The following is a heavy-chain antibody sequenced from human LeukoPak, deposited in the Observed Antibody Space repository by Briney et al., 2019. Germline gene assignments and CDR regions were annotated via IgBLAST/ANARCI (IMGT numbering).Heavy chain of an antibody. CDR3: AKARRLVLPFDTLVDY. D-gene: IGHD6-19*01. J-gene: IGHJ4*02. V-gene: IGHV3-21*01. CDR1: GFTFSSYS. Sequence: PGGSLRLSCAASGFTFSSYSMNWVRQAPGKGLEWVSSISSSSSYIYYADSVKGRFTISRDNAKNSLYLQMNSLRAEDTAVYYCAKARRLVLPFDTLVDYWGQGTLVTVSS. CDR2: ISSSSSYI.